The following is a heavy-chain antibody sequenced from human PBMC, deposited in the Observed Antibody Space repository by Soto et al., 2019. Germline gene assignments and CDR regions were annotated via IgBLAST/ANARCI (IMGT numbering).Heavy chain of an antibody. V-gene: IGHV3-73*01. CDR1: GFAFGASA. CDR2: IGSRGETYAT. CDR3: SRDDSDWFFN. D-gene: IGHD3-9*01. J-gene: IGHJ4*02. Sequence: GGSLRLSCEASGFAFGASARQWVRQASGKGLEWLCRIGSRGETYATTYAASVKGRFTISRDDSKKTAYLQMNSLESEDTAVYYCSRDDSDWFFNRGRRTLVTVSS.